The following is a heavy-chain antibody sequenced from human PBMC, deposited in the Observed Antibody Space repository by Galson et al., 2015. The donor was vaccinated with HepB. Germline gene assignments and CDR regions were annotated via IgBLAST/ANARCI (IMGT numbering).Heavy chain of an antibody. D-gene: IGHD3-22*01. Sequence: ETLSLTCTVSGGSINSSNYYWVWIRQSPGKGLEWIGSMHYSGSTYQNPSLKSRVTISIDTPKNQFSLKLSSVTAADTAAYYCARDSAYSMIVVVPYWYFDLWGRGTLVTVSS. V-gene: IGHV4-39*07. CDR3: ARDSAYSMIVVVPYWYFDL. CDR1: GGSINSSNYY. J-gene: IGHJ2*01. CDR2: MHYSGST.